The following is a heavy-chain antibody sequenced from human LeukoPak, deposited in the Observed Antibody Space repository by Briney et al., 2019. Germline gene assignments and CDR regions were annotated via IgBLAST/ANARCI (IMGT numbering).Heavy chain of an antibody. D-gene: IGHD1-14*01. Sequence: PGGSLRLSCAASGFTFSTYGMHWVRQAPGKGLEWVALIGHDGSHIRYADSVRGRFSVSRDNAENSLYLQMNSLRADDTAVYFCAREPDMYTSGYYWGQGTLVTVSS. J-gene: IGHJ4*02. CDR3: AREPDMYTSGYY. CDR2: IGHDGSHI. CDR1: GFTFSTYG. V-gene: IGHV3-21*01.